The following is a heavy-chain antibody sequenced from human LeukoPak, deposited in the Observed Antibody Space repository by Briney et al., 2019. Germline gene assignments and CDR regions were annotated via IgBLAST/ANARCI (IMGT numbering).Heavy chain of an antibody. CDR3: AKDHRIFGYQLLLHG. CDR1: GFTFSSYA. D-gene: IGHD2-2*01. J-gene: IGHJ4*02. CDR2: IRYDGSNK. V-gene: IGHV3-30*02. Sequence: PGGSLRLSCAASGFTFSSYAMHWVRQAPGKGLEWVAFIRYDGSNKYYADSVKGRFTISRDNSKNTLYLQMNSLRAEDTAVYYCAKDHRIFGYQLLLHGWGQGTLVTVSS.